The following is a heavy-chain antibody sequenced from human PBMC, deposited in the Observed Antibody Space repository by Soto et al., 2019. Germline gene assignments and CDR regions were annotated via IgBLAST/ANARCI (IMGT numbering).Heavy chain of an antibody. J-gene: IGHJ4*02. D-gene: IGHD1-1*01. CDR2: INPSGGST. CDR1: GYTFTSYY. V-gene: IGHV1-46*01. Sequence: GASVKVSCKASGYTFTSYYKHWVRQAPGQGLEWMGIINPSGGSTSYAQKFQGRVTMTRDTSTSTVYMELSSLRSEDTAVYYCARDHTPTPSLQPRGSTTGTTLVDYWGQGTLVTVSS. CDR3: ARDHTPTPSLQPRGSTTGTTLVDY.